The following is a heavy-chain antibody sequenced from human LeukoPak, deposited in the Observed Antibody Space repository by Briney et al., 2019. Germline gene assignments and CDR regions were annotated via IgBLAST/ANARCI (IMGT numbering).Heavy chain of an antibody. J-gene: IGHJ5*02. CDR3: AKVHSGSYDDWFDP. CDR2: IRYDGSNK. CDR1: GFSFNYYG. Sequence: GGSLRLSCAASGFSFNYYGMHWVRQAPGKGLEWVAIIRYDGSNKYYADSVKGRFTISRDNSKNTLYLQMNSLRAEDTAVYYCAKVHSGSYDDWFDPWGQGTLVTVSS. V-gene: IGHV3-30*02. D-gene: IGHD1-26*01.